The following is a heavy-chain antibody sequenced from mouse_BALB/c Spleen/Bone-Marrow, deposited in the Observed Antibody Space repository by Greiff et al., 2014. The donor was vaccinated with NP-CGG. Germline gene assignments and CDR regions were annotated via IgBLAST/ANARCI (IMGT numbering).Heavy chain of an antibody. J-gene: IGHJ1*01. CDR1: GYTFTSYV. CDR3: ARTTVVDIYWYFDV. Sequence: VQLQQPGPELVKPGASVKMSCKASGYTFTSYVLHWVKQKPGQGLEWIGYINPYNDGSKYNEKFKGKATLTSDKSSSTAYMELSSLTSEDPAVYYCARTTVVDIYWYFDVWGAGTTVTVSS. V-gene: IGHV1-14*01. D-gene: IGHD1-1*01. CDR2: INPYNDGS.